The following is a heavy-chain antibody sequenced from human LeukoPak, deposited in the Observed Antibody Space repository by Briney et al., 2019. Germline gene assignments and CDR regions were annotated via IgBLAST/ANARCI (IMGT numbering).Heavy chain of an antibody. D-gene: IGHD6-19*01. CDR3: ARVMAGINFDY. Sequence: GRSLRLSCAASGFTFSSYWMSWVRQAPGKGLEWVANIKQDGSEKYYVDSVKGRFTISRDNAKNSLYLQMNSLRAEDTAVYYCARVMAGINFDYWGQGTLVTVSS. CDR2: IKQDGSEK. V-gene: IGHV3-7*01. CDR1: GFTFSSYW. J-gene: IGHJ4*02.